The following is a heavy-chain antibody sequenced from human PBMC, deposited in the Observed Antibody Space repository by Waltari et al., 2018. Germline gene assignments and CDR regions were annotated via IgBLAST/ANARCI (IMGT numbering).Heavy chain of an antibody. J-gene: IGHJ3*02. CDR2: IKQDGSEK. V-gene: IGHV3-7*01. D-gene: IGHD2-15*01. Sequence: EVQLVESGGGLVQPGGSLRLSCAASGFTFSNYWMFWVSQAPGKGMENLVNIKQDGSEKYYADSVKGRFTMSRDNAKNSLYLQMNSLRAEDTAVYFCARDRGWFVFDIWGQGTMVTVSS. CDR1: GFTFSNYW. CDR3: ARDRGWFVFDI.